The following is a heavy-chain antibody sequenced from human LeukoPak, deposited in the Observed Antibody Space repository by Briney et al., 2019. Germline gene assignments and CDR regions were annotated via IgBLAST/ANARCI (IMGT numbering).Heavy chain of an antibody. Sequence: PGGSLRLSCAASGFTFSYYGMHWVRQAPGKGLEWVAVISYDGSNKYYADSVKGRFTISRDNSKNTLYLQMNSLRAEDMAVYYCVKRWTGTTIGQQDYWGQGTPVTVSS. CDR2: ISYDGSNK. D-gene: IGHD1-1*01. CDR1: GFTFSYYG. J-gene: IGHJ4*02. CDR3: VKRWTGTTIGQQDY. V-gene: IGHV3-30*18.